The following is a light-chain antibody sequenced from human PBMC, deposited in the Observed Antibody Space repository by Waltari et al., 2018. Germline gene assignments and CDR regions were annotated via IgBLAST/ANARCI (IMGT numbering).Light chain of an antibody. CDR3: QQYNNWPSLT. Sequence: EIVMTQSPATLSVSPGERATPSCRASPSVSRNVAWYQQKPGPAPRLLIYGASTRATCIPARFSGSGSVTEFTLTISSMQSEDFAVYYCQQYNNWPSLTFGGGTKVEIK. CDR2: GAS. CDR1: PSVSRN. J-gene: IGKJ4*01. V-gene: IGKV3-15*01.